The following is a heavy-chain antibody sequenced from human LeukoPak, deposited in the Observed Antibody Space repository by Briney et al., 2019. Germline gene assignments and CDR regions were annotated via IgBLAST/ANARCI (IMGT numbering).Heavy chain of an antibody. CDR2: IRYDGSNK. CDR1: GFTFSSFG. D-gene: IGHD6-6*01. Sequence: GGSLRLSCAASGFTFSSFGMHWVRQAPGKGLEWVAFIRYDGSNKYYADSVKGRFTISRDNSKNTLYLQMNSLRAEDTAVYYCAKDQGIAARYRIYYFDYWGQGTLVTVSS. V-gene: IGHV3-30*02. J-gene: IGHJ4*02. CDR3: AKDQGIAARYRIYYFDY.